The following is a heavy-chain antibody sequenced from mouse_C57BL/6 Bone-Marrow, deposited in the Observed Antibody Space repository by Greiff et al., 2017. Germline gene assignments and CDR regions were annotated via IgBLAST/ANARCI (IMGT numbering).Heavy chain of an antibody. CDR1: GFSFNTYA. J-gene: IGHJ2*01. CDR2: IRSKSNNYAT. CDR3: VRHGPGHYFDY. V-gene: IGHV10-1*01. Sequence: EVQRVESGGGLVQPKGSLKLSCAASGFSFNTYAMNWVRQAPGKGLEWVARIRSKSNNYATYYADSVKDRFTISRDDSESMLYLQMNNLKTEDTAMYYCVRHGPGHYFDYWGQGTTLTVSS.